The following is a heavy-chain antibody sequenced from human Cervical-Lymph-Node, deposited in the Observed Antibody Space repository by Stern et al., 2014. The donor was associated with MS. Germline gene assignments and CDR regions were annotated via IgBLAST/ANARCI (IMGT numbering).Heavy chain of an antibody. V-gene: IGHV5-51*01. CDR1: GYTFTSYW. CDR2: IFPGDSDI. CDR3: ARQRYFDY. Sequence: VQLEQSGPEVKRPGESLKISCQASGYTFTSYWIGWVRQMPGKGLEWIAIIFPGDSDIRYSRSFQGQVTISADKSSSTAYLQWNNLKASDTAIYYCARQRYFDYWGQGTLVTVSS. J-gene: IGHJ4*02.